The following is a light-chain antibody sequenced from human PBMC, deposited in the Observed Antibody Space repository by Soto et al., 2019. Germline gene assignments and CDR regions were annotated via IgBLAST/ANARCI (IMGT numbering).Light chain of an antibody. CDR2: HVS. CDR3: VQATHFPWT. V-gene: IGKV2-24*01. Sequence: EIVLTQAPLSSPVTLGQPASITCTSSESLLHSNGNTYLSWLHQRPGQPPRLLIYHVSSRFSGIPERVSGSGGGRRFTLRISRVEAEDVGVYYCVQATHFPWTFGQGTRVE. CDR1: ESLLHSNGNTY. J-gene: IGKJ1*01.